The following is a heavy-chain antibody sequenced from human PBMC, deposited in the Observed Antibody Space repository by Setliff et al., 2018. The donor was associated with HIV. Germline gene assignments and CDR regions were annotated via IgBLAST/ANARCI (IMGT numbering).Heavy chain of an antibody. CDR1: GGSISSTNW. CDR2: IYHSGST. J-gene: IGHJ3*02. CDR3: ARLTTGAAFDI. Sequence: SETLSLTCAVSGGSISSTNWWSWVRQPPGKGLEWIGEIYHSGSTNYKPSLKSRVAISVDKSKNQFSLKLSSVTAADTAVYYCARLTTGAAFDIWGQGTMVTVSS. D-gene: IGHD4-17*01. V-gene: IGHV4-4*02.